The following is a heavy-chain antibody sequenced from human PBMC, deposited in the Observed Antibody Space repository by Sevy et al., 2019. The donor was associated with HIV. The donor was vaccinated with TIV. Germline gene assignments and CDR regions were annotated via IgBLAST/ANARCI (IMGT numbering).Heavy chain of an antibody. J-gene: IGHJ6*02. CDR2: ISGSGGST. D-gene: IGHD3-3*01. V-gene: IGHV3-23*01. Sequence: GRSLRLSCAASGFTFSSYAMSWVRQAPGKGLEWVSAISGSGGSTYYADSVKGRFTISRDNSKNTLYLQMNSLRAEDTAVYYCAKVGPLYDFLSGYYRKDYYYYGMDVWGQGTTVTVSS. CDR1: GFTFSSYA. CDR3: AKVGPLYDFLSGYYRKDYYYYGMDV.